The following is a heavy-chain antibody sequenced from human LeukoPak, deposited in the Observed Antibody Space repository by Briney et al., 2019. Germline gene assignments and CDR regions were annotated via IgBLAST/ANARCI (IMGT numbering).Heavy chain of an antibody. J-gene: IGHJ3*02. CDR2: ISSSGSTI. CDR3: ARDSEQWLPVDDAFDI. CDR1: GFTFSSYE. Sequence: GGSLRLSCAASGFTFSSYEMNWVRQAPGKGLEWVSYISSSGSTIYYADSVKGRFTISRDNAKNSLYLQMNSLRAEDTAVYYCARDSEQWLPVDDAFDIWGQGTMVTVSS. D-gene: IGHD6-19*01. V-gene: IGHV3-48*03.